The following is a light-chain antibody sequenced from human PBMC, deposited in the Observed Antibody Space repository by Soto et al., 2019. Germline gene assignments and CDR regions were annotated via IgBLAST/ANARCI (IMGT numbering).Light chain of an antibody. Sequence: QSALTQSASVSGSPGQSITISCTGTSSDVGGYNYVSWYQQHPGIAPKLMISEVSNRPSGVSNRFSGSKSGNTASLTISGLQAEDESDYYYSSYTSSSTLVFGGGTKLTVL. V-gene: IGLV2-14*01. CDR1: SSDVGGYNY. CDR2: EVS. CDR3: SSYTSSSTLV. J-gene: IGLJ2*01.